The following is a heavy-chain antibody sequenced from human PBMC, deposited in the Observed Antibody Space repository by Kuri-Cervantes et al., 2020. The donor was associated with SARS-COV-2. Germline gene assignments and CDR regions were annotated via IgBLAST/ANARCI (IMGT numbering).Heavy chain of an antibody. CDR1: RFTFGDYA. V-gene: IGHV3-7*01. J-gene: IGHJ4*02. CDR2: IKQDGSEK. Sequence: GESLKISCAAPRFTFGDYAIHWVRQAPGKGLEWVANIKQDGSEKYYVDSVKGRFTISRDNAKNSLYLQMNSLRAEDTAVYYCASMYSSSWYEFDYWGQGTLVTVSS. D-gene: IGHD6-13*01. CDR3: ASMYSSSWYEFDY.